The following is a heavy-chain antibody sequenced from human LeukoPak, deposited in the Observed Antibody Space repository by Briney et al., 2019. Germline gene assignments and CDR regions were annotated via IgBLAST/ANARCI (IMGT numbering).Heavy chain of an antibody. D-gene: IGHD3-16*01. CDR2: INPNSGGT. J-gene: IGHJ3*02. Sequence: TSVKVSCKASGYTFTGYYMHWVRQAPGQGLEWMGWINPNSGGTNYAQKFQGRVTMTRDTSISTAYMELSRLRSDDTAVYYCARGPITFYAFDIWGQGTMVTVSS. V-gene: IGHV1-2*02. CDR1: GYTFTGYY. CDR3: ARGPITFYAFDI.